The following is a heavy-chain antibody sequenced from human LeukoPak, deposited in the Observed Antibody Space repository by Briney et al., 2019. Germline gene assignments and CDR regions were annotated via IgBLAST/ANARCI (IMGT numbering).Heavy chain of an antibody. CDR2: INWNGGST. V-gene: IGHV3-20*04. CDR3: ARVLATLGVYYYYMDV. CDR1: GFTFDDYG. Sequence: GGSLRLSCAASGFTFDDYGMSWVRQAPGKGLEWVSGINWNGGSTGYADSVKGRFTISRDNAKNSLYLQMNSLRAEDTALYYCARVLATLGVYYYYMDVWGKGTTVTVSS. J-gene: IGHJ6*03. D-gene: IGHD5-12*01.